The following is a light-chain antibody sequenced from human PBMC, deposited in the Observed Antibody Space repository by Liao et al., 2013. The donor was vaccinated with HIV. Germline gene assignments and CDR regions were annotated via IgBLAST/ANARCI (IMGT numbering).Light chain of an antibody. CDR3: QTWDGSSVI. V-gene: IGLV3-25*02. CDR1: AFLRQY. J-gene: IGLJ2*01. CDR2: KDN. Sequence: SYELTQPPSVSVSPGQTARITCSGDAFLRQYGYWYQQKSGQAPILVINKDNERPSGIPERFSGSRSGTTVTLAISGVQADDEADYYCQTWDGSSVIFGGGTKLTVL.